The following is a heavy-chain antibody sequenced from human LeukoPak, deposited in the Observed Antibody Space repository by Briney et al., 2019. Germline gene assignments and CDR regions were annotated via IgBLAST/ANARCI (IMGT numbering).Heavy chain of an antibody. V-gene: IGHV3-23*01. D-gene: IGHD3-22*01. J-gene: IGHJ4*02. CDR1: GFTFNTYA. CDR3: AKTYYYDSSGYSHYLAYDY. Sequence: PGGSLRLSCAASGFTFNTYAMSWVRQAPGTGQEWVSTISGSGAFTKYTDYVTGRFTISRDNSKNTLYLQLNSLRAEDTATYYCAKTYYYDSSGYSHYLAYDYWGQGTLVTVSS. CDR2: ISGSGAFT.